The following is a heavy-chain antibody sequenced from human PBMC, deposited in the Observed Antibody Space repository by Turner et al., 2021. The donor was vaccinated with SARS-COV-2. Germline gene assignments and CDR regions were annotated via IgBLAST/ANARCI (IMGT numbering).Heavy chain of an antibody. J-gene: IGHJ6*02. CDR3: ARDHRPVVVPAAKRAGSYYYGMDF. D-gene: IGHD2-2*01. CDR1: GFPFRNYS. V-gene: IGHV3-21*01. CDR2: ISSSSSYI. Sequence: VQLVESGGGLVKPGVCRRLSCACSGFPFRNYSVNWVRQAPGKGLEWVSSISSSSSYIYDADSVKCRFTISRDNAKNSLYLQMNSLRAEDTAVYYCARDHRPVVVPAAKRAGSYYYGMDFWGQGTTVTVSS.